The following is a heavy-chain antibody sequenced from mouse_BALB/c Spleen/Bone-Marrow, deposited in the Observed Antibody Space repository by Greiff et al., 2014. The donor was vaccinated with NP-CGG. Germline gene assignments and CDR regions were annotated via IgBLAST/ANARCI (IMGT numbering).Heavy chain of an antibody. D-gene: IGHD1-2*01. Sequence: QVQLQQSGPGLVAPSQSLSITCTVSGFLLTNYGVHWVRQPPGRGLEWLGVIWADGSTNYNSALMSRLSISKDNSKSQVFFKMNSLQTDDTAMYYCARITTATGAMDYWGQGTSVTVSS. J-gene: IGHJ4*01. CDR1: GFLLTNYG. CDR3: ARITTATGAMDY. V-gene: IGHV2-9*02. CDR2: IWADGST.